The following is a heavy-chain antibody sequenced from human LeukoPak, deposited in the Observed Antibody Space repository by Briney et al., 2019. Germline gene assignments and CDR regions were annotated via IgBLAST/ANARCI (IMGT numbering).Heavy chain of an antibody. CDR2: VNPDDSDT. D-gene: IGHD3-10*01. CDR1: GYRFTSYW. Sequence: GESLKISCKGSGYRFTSYWIGWVRQMPGKGLEWMGIVNPDDSDTIYSPSFQGQVTISADESITTAYLQWSSLKASDTAMYYCARLRWPRGGRSSFDYWGQGALVTVSS. CDR3: ARLRWPRGGRSSFDY. V-gene: IGHV5-51*01. J-gene: IGHJ4*02.